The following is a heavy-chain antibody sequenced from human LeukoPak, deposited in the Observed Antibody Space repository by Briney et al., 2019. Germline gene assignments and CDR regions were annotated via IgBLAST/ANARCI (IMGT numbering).Heavy chain of an antibody. CDR3: ARDNDLLRYFDWPLDY. J-gene: IGHJ4*02. V-gene: IGHV3-21*01. CDR2: ISSSSSYI. Sequence: GGSLRLSCAASGFTVNSNYMNWVRQAPGKGLEWVSSISSSSSYIYYADSVKGRFTISRDNAKNSLYLQMNSLRAEDTAVYYCARDNDLLRYFDWPLDYWGQGTLVTVSS. D-gene: IGHD3-9*01. CDR1: GFTVNSNY.